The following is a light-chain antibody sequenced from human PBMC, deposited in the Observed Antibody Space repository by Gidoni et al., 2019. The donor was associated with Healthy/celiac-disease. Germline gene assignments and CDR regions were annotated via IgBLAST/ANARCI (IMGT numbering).Light chain of an antibody. V-gene: IGKV1-39*01. CDR1: QSISSY. CDR3: QQSYSTTWT. J-gene: IGKJ1*01. CDR2: AAS. Sequence: DIQKTQSPSSLSASVGDRVTITCRASQSISSYLHWYQQKPGKAPKLLRYAASSLQSGVPSRFSGSGSGTDFTLTISSLQPEDFATYYCQQSYSTTWTFGQGTKVEIK.